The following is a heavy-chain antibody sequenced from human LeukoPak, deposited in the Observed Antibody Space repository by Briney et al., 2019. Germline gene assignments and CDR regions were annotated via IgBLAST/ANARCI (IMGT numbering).Heavy chain of an antibody. Sequence: GRSLRLSCAASGFTFSSYGMHWVRQAPGKGLEWVAVIWYDGSNKYYADSVKGRFTISRDNSKNTLYLQMNSLRAEDTAVYYCARARCSSTSCYLIYYYHGMDVWGQGTTVTVSS. J-gene: IGHJ6*02. CDR3: ARARCSSTSCYLIYYYHGMDV. CDR1: GFTFSSYG. D-gene: IGHD2-2*01. V-gene: IGHV3-33*01. CDR2: IWYDGSNK.